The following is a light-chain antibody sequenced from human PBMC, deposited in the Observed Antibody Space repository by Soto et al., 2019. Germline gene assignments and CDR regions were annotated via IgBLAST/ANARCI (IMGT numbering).Light chain of an antibody. J-gene: IGKJ4*01. CDR1: QSLVYSDGNTY. Sequence: DVVMTQSPLSLPVTLGQPASISCRSRQSLVYSDGNTYLNWFQQRPGQSPRRLIYKVSNRDSGVPDRFSGNGSGTDFTLKISRVEAEDVGVYYCMQGIHGRVTFGGGTKVEIK. CDR2: KVS. V-gene: IGKV2-30*01. CDR3: MQGIHGRVT.